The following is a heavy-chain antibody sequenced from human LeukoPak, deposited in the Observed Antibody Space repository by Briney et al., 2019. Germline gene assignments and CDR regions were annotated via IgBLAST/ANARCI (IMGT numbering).Heavy chain of an antibody. CDR3: ARGPRWFDP. J-gene: IGHJ5*02. Sequence: SETLSLTCAVYGGSFSGYYWSWIRQPPGKGLEWIGEINHSGSTNYNPSLKSRVTISVDTSKSQFSLKLSSVTAADTAVYYCARGPRWFDPWGQGTLVTVSS. V-gene: IGHV4-34*01. CDR1: GGSFSGYY. CDR2: INHSGST.